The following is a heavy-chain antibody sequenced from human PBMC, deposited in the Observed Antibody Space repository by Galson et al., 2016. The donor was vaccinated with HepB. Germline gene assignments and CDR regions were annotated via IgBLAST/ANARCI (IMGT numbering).Heavy chain of an antibody. CDR2: ISDDRTNT. CDR1: GFTFSSYG. CDR3: ARVVGYDFWSGWGYFDH. J-gene: IGHJ4*02. V-gene: IGHV3-30*19. Sequence: SLRLSCAASGFTFSSYGMHWVRQAPGKELAWVAVISDDRTNTYYANSVKGRFTISRDNSKNTVYPEMNSLRPEDTAVYYCARVVGYDFWSGWGYFDHWGQGTLVTVSS. D-gene: IGHD3-3*01.